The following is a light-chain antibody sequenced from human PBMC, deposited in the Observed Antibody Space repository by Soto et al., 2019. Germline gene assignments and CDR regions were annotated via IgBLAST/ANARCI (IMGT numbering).Light chain of an antibody. Sequence: QSVLTHPASVSRTPGESITISFTGSNSYVVIYDFVSWYQHHPVRAPKLIVSEVSNRPSGVSNRFSGSKSGNTASLTISGLQSEDEADYYCISYTSDDVRYVFGTGTKVTVL. CDR3: ISYTSDDVRYV. CDR1: NSYVVIYDF. J-gene: IGLJ1*01. V-gene: IGLV2-14*01. CDR2: EVS.